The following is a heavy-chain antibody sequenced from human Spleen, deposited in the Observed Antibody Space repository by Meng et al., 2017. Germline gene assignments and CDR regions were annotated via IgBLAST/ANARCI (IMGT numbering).Heavy chain of an antibody. V-gene: IGHV4-59*10. CDR2: IYSSGST. D-gene: IGHD5/OR15-5a*01. Sequence: QVQLQQWGAGLLKPSETLSLTCSVSGGSISLSYWSWIRQPAGEGLEWIGRIYSSGSTNYNPSLKSRLTMSVDTSKNQFSMSLSSVTAADTAVYYCARSVNWFDPWGQGTLVTVSS. CDR3: ARSVNWFDP. CDR1: GGSISLSY. J-gene: IGHJ5*02.